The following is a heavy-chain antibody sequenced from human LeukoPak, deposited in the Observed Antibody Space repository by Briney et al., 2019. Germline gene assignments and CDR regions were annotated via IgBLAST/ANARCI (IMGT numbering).Heavy chain of an antibody. CDR1: GYTLTELS. CDR2: FDPEDGET. Sequence: GASVKVSCKVSGYTLTELSMHWVRQAPGKGLEWMGGFDPEDGETIYAQKFQGRVTMTEDTSTDTAYMELSSLRSEDTAVYYCATEGDGYNRRYYYYGMDVWGQGTTVTVSS. V-gene: IGHV1-24*01. CDR3: ATEGDGYNRRYYYYGMDV. D-gene: IGHD5-24*01. J-gene: IGHJ6*02.